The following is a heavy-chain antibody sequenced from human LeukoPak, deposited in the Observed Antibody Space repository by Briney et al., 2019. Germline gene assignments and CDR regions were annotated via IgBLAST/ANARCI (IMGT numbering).Heavy chain of an antibody. D-gene: IGHD2-15*01. V-gene: IGHV5-51*01. CDR3: ARTPPYCSGGSCYSH. CDR1: GYSFTSYW. Sequence: GESLKISCKGSGYSFTSYWIGWVRQMPGKGLEWMGIIYPGDSDTRYSPSFQGQVTISADKSISTAYLQWSSLKASDTAMYYCARTPPYCSGGSCYSHWGQGTLVTASS. J-gene: IGHJ4*02. CDR2: IYPGDSDT.